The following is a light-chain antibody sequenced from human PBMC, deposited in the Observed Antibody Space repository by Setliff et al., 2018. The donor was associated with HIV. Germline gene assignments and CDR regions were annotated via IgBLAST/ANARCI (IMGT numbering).Light chain of an antibody. J-gene: IGLJ1*01. V-gene: IGLV2-23*02. Sequence: QSALTQPASVPGSPGQSITISCTGTSSDVGSYNFVSWYQQHPGKAPKLIIYEVSKWPSGVSNHFSGSKSGNTASLTISGLQTEDEAEYYCCSYASTGSFVFGTGTKVTV. CDR2: EVS. CDR1: SSDVGSYNF. CDR3: CSYASTGSFV.